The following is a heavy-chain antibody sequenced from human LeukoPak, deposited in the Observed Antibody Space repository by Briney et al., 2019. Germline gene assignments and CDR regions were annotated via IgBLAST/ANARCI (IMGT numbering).Heavy chain of an antibody. CDR3: VKECRDGYTRAFDY. Sequence: GGSLRLSCAASGFTFSSYWMHWVRQAPGKGLVWVSRITSDGSSTSYADSVKGRFTISRDNAKNTLYLQMNSLRAEDTAVYYCVKECRDGYTRAFDYWGQGTLVTVSS. V-gene: IGHV3-74*01. CDR2: ITSDGSST. CDR1: GFTFSSYW. D-gene: IGHD5-24*01. J-gene: IGHJ4*02.